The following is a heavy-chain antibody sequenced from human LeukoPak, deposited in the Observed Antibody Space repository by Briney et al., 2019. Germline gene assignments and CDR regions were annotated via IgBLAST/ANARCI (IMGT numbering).Heavy chain of an antibody. J-gene: IGHJ4*02. Sequence: PGGSLRLSFPLHLHHLHSQGGMRVRHTPGKGLEWVSSISRNGESKVYADSVKGRFTISRDNPRNSLFLQMDILRVGNTTFFNWAENKYYDGRSGYFGICYWGRGNLVTVSS. D-gene: IGHD3-22*01. CDR1: LHHLHSQG. CDR2: ISRNGESK. V-gene: IGHV3-20*02. CDR3: AENKYYDGRSGYFGICY.